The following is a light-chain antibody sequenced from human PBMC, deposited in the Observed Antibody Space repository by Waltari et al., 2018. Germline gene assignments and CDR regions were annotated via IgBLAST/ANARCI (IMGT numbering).Light chain of an antibody. J-gene: IGKJ1*01. CDR1: QSILFNSDSKSY. CDR3: HQYYSTPQT. Sequence: DIVLTQSPEFMAVSLGERATLNCKSSQSILFNSDSKSYLAWYQQRRGQPPTLLIYWASTRESGVPDRFNGSGSGTDFSLTISSLQAEDAAVYYCHQYYSTPQTFGQGTKVEVK. CDR2: WAS. V-gene: IGKV4-1*01.